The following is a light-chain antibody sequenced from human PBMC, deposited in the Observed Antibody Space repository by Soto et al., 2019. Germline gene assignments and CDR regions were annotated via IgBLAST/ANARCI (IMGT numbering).Light chain of an antibody. CDR3: HQRSNWLDT. V-gene: IGKV3-11*01. Sequence: TQSPSTLSGSVGDRVTITCRASQSVSSYLAWYQQKPGQPPRLLIYDVSKRATGIPARFSGSGSGTDFTLTISSLEAEDFAVYYCHQRSNWLDTFGQGTRLEIK. J-gene: IGKJ5*01. CDR2: DVS. CDR1: QSVSSY.